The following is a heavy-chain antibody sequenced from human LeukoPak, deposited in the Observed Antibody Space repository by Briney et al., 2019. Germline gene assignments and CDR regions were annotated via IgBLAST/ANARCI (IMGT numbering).Heavy chain of an antibody. J-gene: IGHJ4*02. D-gene: IGHD1-14*01. CDR2: ISGSGSRT. V-gene: IGHV3-23*01. CDR3: ASRPRADIGPLDF. Sequence: GGSLRLSCAASGFTFSDYAMTWARQAPGKGLEWVSSISGSGSRTYYTESVKGRFTTSRDNSKNTLYLQMNSLRADETAIYYCASRPRADIGPLDFWGQGTLVTVSS. CDR1: GFTFSDYA.